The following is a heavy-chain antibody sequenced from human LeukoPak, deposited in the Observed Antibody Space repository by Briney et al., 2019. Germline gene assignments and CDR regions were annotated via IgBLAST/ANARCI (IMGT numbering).Heavy chain of an antibody. J-gene: IGHJ4*02. V-gene: IGHV3-7*01. CDR3: ARDLAYSRLDY. CDR2: INPDGNKK. CDR1: GLTFSSSW. D-gene: IGHD5-18*01. Sequence: GGSLRLFCAVSGLTFSSSWMDWVRQAPGKGLEWVASINPDGNKKYSADSVKGRFTISRDNAENSLYLQMNCLRVEDTAFYYCARDLAYSRLDYWGQGMLVTVSS.